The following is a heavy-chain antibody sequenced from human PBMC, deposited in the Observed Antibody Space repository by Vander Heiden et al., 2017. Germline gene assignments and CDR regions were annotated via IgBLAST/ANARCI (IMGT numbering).Heavy chain of an antibody. Sequence: GGSLRPSCAASGFTFSSYAMSWVRQAPGKGLEWVSAISGSGGSTYYADSVKGRFTISRDNSKNTLYLQMNSLRAEDTAVYYCAKAEVGSGSYPNIDYYYGMDVWGQGTTVTVSS. CDR1: GFTFSSYA. V-gene: IGHV3-23*01. CDR2: ISGSGGST. J-gene: IGHJ6*02. CDR3: AKAEVGSGSYPNIDYYYGMDV. D-gene: IGHD3-10*01.